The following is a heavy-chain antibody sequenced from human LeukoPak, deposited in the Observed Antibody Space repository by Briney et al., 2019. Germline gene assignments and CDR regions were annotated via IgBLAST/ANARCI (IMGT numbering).Heavy chain of an antibody. Sequence: KPSETLSLTCTVSGGSISSGDYYWSWIRQPPGKGLEWIGYIYYSGSTYYNPSLKSRVTISVDTSKNQFSLKLSSVTATDTAVYYCARHSDWSYYIYYYYYGMDVWGQGTTVTVSS. D-gene: IGHD1-26*01. CDR2: IYYSGST. CDR1: GGSISSGDYY. J-gene: IGHJ6*02. V-gene: IGHV4-30-4*01. CDR3: ARHSDWSYYIYYYYYGMDV.